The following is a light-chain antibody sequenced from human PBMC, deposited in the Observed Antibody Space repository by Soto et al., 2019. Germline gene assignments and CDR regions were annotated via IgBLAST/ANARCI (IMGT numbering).Light chain of an antibody. CDR1: QSISSF. CDR3: QHYGYSQWT. Sequence: EIVLTQSPATLSLSPGEGATLSCRASQSISSFLSWYQQKPGQAPRLLIYDASNRATGIPARFSASGSGTDFTLTISRLEPEDSAVYFCQHYGYSQWTFGQGTKV. V-gene: IGKV3-11*01. CDR2: DAS. J-gene: IGKJ1*01.